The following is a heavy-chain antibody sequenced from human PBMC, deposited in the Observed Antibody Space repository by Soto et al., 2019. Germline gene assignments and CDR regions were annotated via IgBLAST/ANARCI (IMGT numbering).Heavy chain of an antibody. Sequence: SQTLSLTCAISGNSVSSNSHAWNWFSQSPSRGLEWLGRTYYRAKWYNDYAVVVKSRLTITPDTSKNQFSLQLHSVTPEDTAFYYCARAIGPNLFDFRGQRTIVTV. V-gene: IGHV6-1*01. J-gene: IGHJ3*01. CDR2: TYYRAKWYN. CDR3: ARAIGPNLFDF. CDR1: GNSVSSNSHA.